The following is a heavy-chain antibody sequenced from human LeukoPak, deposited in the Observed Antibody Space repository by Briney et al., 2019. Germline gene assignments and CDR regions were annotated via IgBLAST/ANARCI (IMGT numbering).Heavy chain of an antibody. Sequence: SETLSLTCTVSGGSISSSSYYWGWIRQPPGKGLEWIGSIYYSGSTYYNPSLKSRVTISVDTSKNQFSLKLSSVTAADTAVYYCARGRNRNFRGPGPSLDYWGQGTLVTVSS. D-gene: IGHD1-7*01. J-gene: IGHJ4*02. CDR3: ARGRNRNFRGPGPSLDY. CDR2: IYYSGST. CDR1: GGSISSSSYY. V-gene: IGHV4-39*01.